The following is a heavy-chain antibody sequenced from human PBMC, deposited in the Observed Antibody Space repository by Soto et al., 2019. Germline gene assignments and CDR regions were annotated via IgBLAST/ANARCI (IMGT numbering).Heavy chain of an antibody. V-gene: IGHV4-30-2*01. CDR3: ARENNVLPGGYFDY. J-gene: IGHJ4*02. CDR1: GGNIGSGGYS. CDR2: IYHSGST. D-gene: IGHD3-10*01. Sequence: TLSLTCTVSGGNIGSGGYSWSWIRQPPGKGLEWIGYIYHSGSTYYNPSLKSRVTISVDRSKNQFSLKLSSVTAADTAVYYCARENNVLPGGYFDYWGQGTLVTVSS.